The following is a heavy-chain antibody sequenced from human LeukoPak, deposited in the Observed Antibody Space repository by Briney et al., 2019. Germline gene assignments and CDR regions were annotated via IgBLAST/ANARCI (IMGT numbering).Heavy chain of an antibody. CDR1: GFTFSSYW. Sequence: GGSLRLSCAASGFTFSSYWMSWVRQAPGKGLEWVANIKQDGSDKYYVDSVKGRFTISRDNAKNSLYLQMNSLRAEDTAVYYCAREQYGDNFDYWGQGTLGTVSS. CDR2: IKQDGSDK. J-gene: IGHJ4*02. V-gene: IGHV3-7*03. CDR3: AREQYGDNFDY. D-gene: IGHD4-17*01.